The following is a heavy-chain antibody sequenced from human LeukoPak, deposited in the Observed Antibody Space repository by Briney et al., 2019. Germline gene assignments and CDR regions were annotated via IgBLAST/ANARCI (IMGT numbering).Heavy chain of an antibody. CDR1: GYTFTGYY. J-gene: IGHJ4*02. V-gene: IGHV1-2*06. CDR3: ARGWQVDSYGYAIDY. CDR2: INPNSGGT. Sequence: RASVKVSCKASGYTFTGYYMHWLRQAPGQGLEWMGRINPNSGGTNYAQEFQDRVTMTRDTSISTAYMELRRLRSDDTAVYYCARGWQVDSYGYAIDYWGQGTLVTVSS. D-gene: IGHD5-18*01.